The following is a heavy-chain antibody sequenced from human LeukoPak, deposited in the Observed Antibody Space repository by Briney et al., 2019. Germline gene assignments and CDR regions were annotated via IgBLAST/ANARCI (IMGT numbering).Heavy chain of an antibody. CDR1: GGSISSYY. CDR2: IYYSGST. D-gene: IGHD5-24*01. J-gene: IGHJ4*02. V-gene: IGHV4-59*08. Sequence: SETLSLTCTVSGGSISSYYWSWIRQPPGKGLEWIGYIYYSGSTNYNPSLKSRVTISVDTSKNQFSLKLSSVTAADTAVYYCASLRRRGTWPRGGYNYFDYWGQGTLVTVSS. CDR3: ASLRRRGTWPRGGYNYFDY.